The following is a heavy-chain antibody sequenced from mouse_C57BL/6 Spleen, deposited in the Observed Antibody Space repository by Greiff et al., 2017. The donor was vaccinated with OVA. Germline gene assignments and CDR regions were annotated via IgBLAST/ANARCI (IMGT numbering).Heavy chain of an antibody. CDR1: GYTFTSYT. Sequence: QVQLQQSGAELARPGASVKMSCKASGYTFTSYTMHWVKQRPGQGLEWIGYINPSSGYTKYNQKFKDKATLTADKSSSTAYMQLSSLTSEDSAVYFFARSYDGYYGGAYWGQGTLVTVSA. V-gene: IGHV1-4*01. D-gene: IGHD2-3*01. CDR3: ARSYDGYYGGAY. CDR2: INPSSGYT. J-gene: IGHJ3*01.